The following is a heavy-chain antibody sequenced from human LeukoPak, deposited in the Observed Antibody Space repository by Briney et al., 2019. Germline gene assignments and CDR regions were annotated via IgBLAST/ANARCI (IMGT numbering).Heavy chain of an antibody. D-gene: IGHD6-19*01. CDR3: AREVAVAGRGDFDY. V-gene: IGHV1-46*01. Sequence: GASVKVSCKASGYTFTTYYIHWVRQAPGQGLEWMGIINPSGGSTSYAQKFQGRATMTRDASTSTVYMELSSLRSEDTAVYYCAREVAVAGRGDFDYWGQGTLVTVSS. J-gene: IGHJ4*02. CDR2: INPSGGST. CDR1: GYTFTTYY.